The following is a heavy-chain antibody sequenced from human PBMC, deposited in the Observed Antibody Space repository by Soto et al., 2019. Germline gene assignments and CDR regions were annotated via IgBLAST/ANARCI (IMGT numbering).Heavy chain of an antibody. D-gene: IGHD6-13*01. V-gene: IGHV1-18*01. CDR1: GYTFTSFR. J-gene: IGHJ5*02. CDR3: ARDGSWSPNWFDP. CDR2: ISTYNGDT. Sequence: ASVKVSCKASGYTFTSFRISWVRQAPGQGLEWMGWISTYNGDTDSAQKIQGRVTMTTDTSTSTAYMELRSLRSDDTAVYYCARDGSWSPNWFDPWGQGTLVTVSS.